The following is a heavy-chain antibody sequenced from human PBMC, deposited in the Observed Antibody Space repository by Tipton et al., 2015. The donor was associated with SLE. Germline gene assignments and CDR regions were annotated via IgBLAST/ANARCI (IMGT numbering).Heavy chain of an antibody. D-gene: IGHD3-16*01. CDR3: ARGQKRLGAYFDY. Sequence: LRLSCTVSGASISSYSWSWIRQPPGKGLEWIGYIYYSGSTNYNPSLKSRVTISVDTSKKQFSLKLSSVTAADTAVYYCARGQKRLGAYFDYWGQGTLVTVSS. V-gene: IGHV4-59*01. CDR1: GASISSYS. CDR2: IYYSGST. J-gene: IGHJ4*02.